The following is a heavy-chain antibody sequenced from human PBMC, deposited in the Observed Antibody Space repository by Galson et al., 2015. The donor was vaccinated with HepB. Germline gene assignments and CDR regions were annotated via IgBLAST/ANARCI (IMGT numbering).Heavy chain of an antibody. CDR1: GYTFTSYY. CDR3: ARASSIAAAGIYYYYYGMDV. V-gene: IGHV1-46*03. D-gene: IGHD6-13*01. CDR2: INPSGGST. J-gene: IGHJ6*02. Sequence: SVKVSCKASGYTFTSYYMHWVRQAPGQGLEWMGIINPSGGSTSYAQKFQGRVTMTRDTSTSTVYMELSSLRSEDTAVYYCARASSIAAAGIYYYYYGMDVRGQGTTVTVSS.